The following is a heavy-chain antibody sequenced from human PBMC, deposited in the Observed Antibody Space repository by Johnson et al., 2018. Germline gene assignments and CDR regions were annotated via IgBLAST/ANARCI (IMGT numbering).Heavy chain of an antibody. Sequence: QVQLVESGGGLVQHGGSLRLSCVVSGFTVSSNYMSWVRQAPGKGLEWVAVISYDGSNKYYADSVKGRFTISRDNSKNTLYLQMNSLRAEDTAVYYCAKGRRPDYYYYM. V-gene: IGHV3-30*18. J-gene: IGHJ6*03. CDR2: ISYDGSNK. D-gene: IGHD1-1*01. CDR1: GFTVSSNY. CDR3: AKGRRPDYYYYM.